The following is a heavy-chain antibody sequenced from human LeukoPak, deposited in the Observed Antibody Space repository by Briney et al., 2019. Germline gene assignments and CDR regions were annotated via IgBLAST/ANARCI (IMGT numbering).Heavy chain of an antibody. J-gene: IGHJ4*02. CDR2: IYYSGSA. D-gene: IGHD6-19*01. CDR1: GGSISRSSYY. V-gene: IGHV4-39*01. Sequence: SETLSLTCTVSGGSISRSSYYWGWIRQPPGKGLEWIGSIYYSGSAYYNPSLRGRVTISVDTSKNQSSLKLSSGTAADTAVYYCARGGAVGGTWDWGQGTLVTVSS. CDR3: ARGGAVGGTWD.